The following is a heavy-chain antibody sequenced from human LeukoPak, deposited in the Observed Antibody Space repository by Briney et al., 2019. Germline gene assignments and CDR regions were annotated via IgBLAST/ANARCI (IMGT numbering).Heavy chain of an antibody. D-gene: IGHD2-2*01. V-gene: IGHV3-43D*04. CDR2: ISWDGGST. J-gene: IGHJ6*03. CDR3: AKDMGPADYYYYYMDV. Sequence: GGSLRLSCVASGFTFDDYAMHWVRQAPGKGLEWVSLISWDGGSTYYADPVKGRFTISRDNSKNSLYLQMNSLRAEDTALYYCAKDMGPADYYYYYMDVWGKGTTVTVSS. CDR1: GFTFDDYA.